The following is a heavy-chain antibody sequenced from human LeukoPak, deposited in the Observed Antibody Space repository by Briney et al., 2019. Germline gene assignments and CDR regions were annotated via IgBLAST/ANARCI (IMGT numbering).Heavy chain of an antibody. J-gene: IGHJ2*01. Sequence: SETLSLTCTVSGGSISSSSYYWSWIRQPPGKGLEWIGYIYYSGSTNYNPSLKSRVTISVDTSKNQFSLKLSSVTAADTAVYYCARDETMIVGGDGWYFDLWGRGTLVTVSS. V-gene: IGHV4-61*01. D-gene: IGHD1-26*01. CDR3: ARDETMIVGGDGWYFDL. CDR1: GGSISSSSYY. CDR2: IYYSGST.